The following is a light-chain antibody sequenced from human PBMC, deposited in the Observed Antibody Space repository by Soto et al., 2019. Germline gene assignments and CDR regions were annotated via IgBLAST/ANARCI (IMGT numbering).Light chain of an antibody. CDR2: DAS. Sequence: DIQMTQSPSTLSASVGDRVTITCRASQSISSWLAWYQQKPGKAPKLLIYDASSLESGVPSRFIGGGSGTEFTLTISSLQPDDFATDDCQQYNSYPYTFGQGTKLEIK. J-gene: IGKJ2*01. CDR3: QQYNSYPYT. CDR1: QSISSW. V-gene: IGKV1-5*01.